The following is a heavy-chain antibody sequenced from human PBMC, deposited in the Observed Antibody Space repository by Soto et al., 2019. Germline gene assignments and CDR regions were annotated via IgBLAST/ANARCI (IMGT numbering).Heavy chain of an antibody. CDR1: GFTFGDSY. J-gene: IGHJ5*02. D-gene: IGHD2-15*01. V-gene: IGHV3-11*06. CDR3: VRGGGGGLFDP. Sequence: PGGSLRLSCAGSGFTFGDSYMSWVRQAPGKGLEWLSYISPGSRYPAYADSVKGRFTISRDNAKRSLYLQMMSLTAEDTAIYYCVRGGGGGLFDPWGQGTMVTVSS. CDR2: ISPGSRYP.